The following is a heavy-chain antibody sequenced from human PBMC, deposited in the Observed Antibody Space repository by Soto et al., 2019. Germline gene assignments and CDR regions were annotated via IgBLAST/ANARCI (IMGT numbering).Heavy chain of an antibody. J-gene: IGHJ5*02. Sequence: ESGGGLVQPGRSLRLSCAASGFTFDDYAMHWVRQAPGKGLEWVSGISWNSGSIGYADSVKGRFTISRDNAKNSLYLQMNSLRAEDTALYYCAKAPTTVTGDNWFDPWGQGTLVTVSS. V-gene: IGHV3-9*01. CDR3: AKAPTTVTGDNWFDP. CDR1: GFTFDDYA. CDR2: ISWNSGSI. D-gene: IGHD4-17*01.